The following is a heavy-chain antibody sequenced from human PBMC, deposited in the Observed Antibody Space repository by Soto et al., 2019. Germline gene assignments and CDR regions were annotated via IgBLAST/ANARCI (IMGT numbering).Heavy chain of an antibody. J-gene: IGHJ4*02. D-gene: IGHD3-3*01. CDR1: GDSLSNNYW. Sequence: SETLSLTCDVSGDSLSNNYWWTWVRHFPGEGLQWIGEIFHSGSTNYNTPLKNRVNISVDNHNSRFSLMLKSVTAADTAVYFCTRGNCWRGSDYWGQGLQVTVSS. V-gene: IGHV4-4*02. CDR3: TRGNCWRGSDY. CDR2: IFHSGST.